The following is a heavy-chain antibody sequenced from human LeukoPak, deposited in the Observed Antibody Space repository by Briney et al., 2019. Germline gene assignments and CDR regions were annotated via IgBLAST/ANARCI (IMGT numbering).Heavy chain of an antibody. CDR3: AKDAYLAAPGTLGS. D-gene: IGHD6-13*01. V-gene: IGHV3-30*18. J-gene: IGHJ5*02. CDR1: GFTFNNYD. CDR2: MSYDGNKQ. Sequence: PGRSLTLSCSASGFTFNNYDMHWVRPAPGKGPEWVAVMSYDGNKQYYADSVKGRFTISRDNSKNTLYLQMNSLRTGDTAVYYCAKDAYLAAPGTLGSWDLGTLVTVST.